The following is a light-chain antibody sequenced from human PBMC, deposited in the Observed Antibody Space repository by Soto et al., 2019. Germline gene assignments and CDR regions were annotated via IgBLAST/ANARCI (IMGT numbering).Light chain of an antibody. Sequence: QPVLTQPPSVSGAPGQRVTISCAGSSSHIGATYDIHWYQQLPGAAPRLLIYGNSNRPSGVPDRFAGSKSGTSASLAIIGLRVEDEGIYYCQAFDNSLSASGVFGGGTKVTVL. V-gene: IGLV1-40*01. CDR1: SSHIGATYD. CDR2: GNS. CDR3: QAFDNSLSASGV. J-gene: IGLJ3*02.